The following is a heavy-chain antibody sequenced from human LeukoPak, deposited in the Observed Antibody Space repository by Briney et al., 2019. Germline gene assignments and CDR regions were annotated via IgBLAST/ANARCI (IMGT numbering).Heavy chain of an antibody. CDR2: ISGSGRLI. J-gene: IGHJ3*01. V-gene: IGHV3-21*01. D-gene: IGHD7-27*01. CDR1: GFTFSSYA. CDR3: ARDLQTGLAFDA. Sequence: GGSLRLSCATSGFTFSSYAMSWVRQAPGKGLEWVSSISGSGRLIWYAGSVKGRFTISRDNAANSLFLQMNSLRVEDTAVYYCARDLQTGLAFDAWGQGTVVSVSS.